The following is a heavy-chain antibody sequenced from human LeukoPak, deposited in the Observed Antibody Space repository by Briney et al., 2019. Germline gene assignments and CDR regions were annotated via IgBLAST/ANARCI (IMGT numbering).Heavy chain of an antibody. CDR1: GGSISSGDYY. CDR3: ARESLSRTVVVPAASLDI. J-gene: IGHJ3*02. Sequence: SQSLSLTCTVSGGSISSGDYYWSWIRQPPGKGLEWIGYMYYSGSTYYNPSLKSRVTISVDTSKNQFSLKLSSVTAADTAVYYCARESLSRTVVVPAASLDIWGQGTMVTVSS. D-gene: IGHD2-2*01. CDR2: MYYSGST. V-gene: IGHV4-30-4*08.